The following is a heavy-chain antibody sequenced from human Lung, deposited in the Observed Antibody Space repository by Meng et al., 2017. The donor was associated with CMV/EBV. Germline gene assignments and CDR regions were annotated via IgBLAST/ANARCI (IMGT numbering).Heavy chain of an antibody. D-gene: IGHD3-16*01. J-gene: IGHJ4*02. CDR2: IYGDTGT. V-gene: IGHV3-53*01. CDR1: GFTVSSNY. Sequence: SCAVSGFTVSSNYMNWVRQAPGKGLEWVSIIYGDTGTYYAGSVKGRFSISRDNSKNTVYLQMDSLSPEDTAVYYCARAGAFPQYFDYWGQGALVXVSS. CDR3: ARAGAFPQYFDY.